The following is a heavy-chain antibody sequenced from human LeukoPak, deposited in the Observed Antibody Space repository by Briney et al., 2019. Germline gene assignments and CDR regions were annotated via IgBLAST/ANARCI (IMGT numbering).Heavy chain of an antibody. V-gene: IGHV3-21*01. Sequence: PGGSLRLSCAASGFTFSSYSMNWVRQAPGKGLEWVSSISSSSSYIYYADSVKGRFTIPRDNAKNSLYLQMNSLRAEDTAVYYCARAIAAAANRLSYYYYGMDVWGQGTTVTVSS. D-gene: IGHD6-13*01. CDR2: ISSSSSYI. CDR3: ARAIAAAANRLSYYYYGMDV. CDR1: GFTFSSYS. J-gene: IGHJ6*02.